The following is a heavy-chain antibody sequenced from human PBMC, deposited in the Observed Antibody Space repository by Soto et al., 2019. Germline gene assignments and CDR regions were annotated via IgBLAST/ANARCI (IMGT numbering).Heavy chain of an antibody. Sequence: PGGSLRLSCAASGFTFSSYSMNWVRQAPGKGLEWVSSISSSSSYIYYADSVKGRFTISRDNAKNSLYLQMNSLRAEDTAVYYCAREWGQVAYYGMDVWGQGAKVTVSS. CDR2: ISSSSSYI. D-gene: IGHD3-16*01. CDR3: AREWGQVAYYGMDV. V-gene: IGHV3-21*01. CDR1: GFTFSSYS. J-gene: IGHJ6*02.